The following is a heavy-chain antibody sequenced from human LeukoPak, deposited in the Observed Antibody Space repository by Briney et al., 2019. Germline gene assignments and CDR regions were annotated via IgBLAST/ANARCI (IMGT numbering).Heavy chain of an antibody. J-gene: IGHJ4*02. D-gene: IGHD3-22*01. Sequence: GGSLRLSCAASGFTFSSYAMHWVRQAPGKGLEWVAVISYDGSNKYYADSVKGRFTISRDNSKNALYLQMNSLRAEDTAVYYCARELSDSSGYYSASLDYWGQGTLVTVSS. CDR1: GFTFSSYA. CDR3: ARELSDSSGYYSASLDY. CDR2: ISYDGSNK. V-gene: IGHV3-30*04.